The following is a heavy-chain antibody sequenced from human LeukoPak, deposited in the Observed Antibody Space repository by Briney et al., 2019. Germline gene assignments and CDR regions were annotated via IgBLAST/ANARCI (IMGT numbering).Heavy chain of an antibody. Sequence: GGSLRLSCAASGFTFSSYAMSWVRQAPGKGLEWVSAISGSGGSTYYADSVKGRFTIPRDNSKNTLYLQMNSLRAEDTAVYYCAKDIRKAVAGSIFNYWGQGTLVTVSS. J-gene: IGHJ4*02. V-gene: IGHV3-23*01. D-gene: IGHD6-19*01. CDR3: AKDIRKAVAGSIFNY. CDR2: ISGSGGST. CDR1: GFTFSSYA.